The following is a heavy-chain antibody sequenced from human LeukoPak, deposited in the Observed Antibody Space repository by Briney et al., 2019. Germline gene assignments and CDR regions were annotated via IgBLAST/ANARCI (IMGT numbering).Heavy chain of an antibody. J-gene: IGHJ4*02. Sequence: SQTLSLTCAISGDSVSSNSAAWNWIRQSPSRGLEWLGRTYYRPKWYNDYAVSVKSRITINPDTSKNQFSLQLNSVTPEDTAVYYCAREGAYSSGWYDSWSYFDYWGQGTLVTVSS. CDR3: AREGAYSSGWYDSWSYFDY. CDR2: TYYRPKWYN. D-gene: IGHD6-19*01. CDR1: GDSVSSNSAA. V-gene: IGHV6-1*01.